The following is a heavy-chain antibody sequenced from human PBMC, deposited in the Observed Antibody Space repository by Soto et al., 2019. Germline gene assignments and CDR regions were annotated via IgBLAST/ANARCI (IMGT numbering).Heavy chain of an antibody. J-gene: IGHJ4*02. CDR2: IRSKANTYAT. D-gene: IGHD5-12*01. V-gene: IGHV3-73*02. CDR1: GFTFSGSA. Sequence: EVQLVESGGGLVQPGGSLKLSCAASGFTFSGSAMHWVRQASGKGLEWVGRIRSKANTYATAYAASVKGRFTISRDDSRNTAYLQINSLKTEDTAVYFCTRPAGYSTNTTDYWGQGTLVTVSS. CDR3: TRPAGYSTNTTDY.